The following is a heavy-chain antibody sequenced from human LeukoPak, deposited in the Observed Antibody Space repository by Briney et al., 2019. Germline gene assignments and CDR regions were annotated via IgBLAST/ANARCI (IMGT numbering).Heavy chain of an antibody. D-gene: IGHD3-16*01. CDR2: IYYSGST. J-gene: IGHJ4*02. V-gene: IGHV4-59*05. CDR3: ARQGGYDYVWGRGLDY. CDR1: GGSISGYY. Sequence: SETLSLTCSVFGGSISGYYWSWIRQPPGKGLEWIGSIYYSGSTYYNPSLKSRVTISVDTSKNQFSLKLSSVTAADTAVYYCARQGGYDYVWGRGLDYWGQGTLVTVSS.